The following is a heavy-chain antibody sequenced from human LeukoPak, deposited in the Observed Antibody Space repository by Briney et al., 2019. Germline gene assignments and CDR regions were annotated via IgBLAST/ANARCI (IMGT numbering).Heavy chain of an antibody. CDR1: GFTFSSYS. J-gene: IGHJ4*02. D-gene: IGHD1-26*01. V-gene: IGHV3-48*02. CDR3: ARDRSYYSGSYYGGNFDY. Sequence: GGSLRLSCAASGFTFSSYSMNWVRQAPGKGLEWVSYISGSSSSLYYADSVKGRFTISRDNAKNSLYLQMNCLRDEDTAVYYCARDRSYYSGSYYGGNFDYWGQGTLVTVFS. CDR2: ISGSSSSL.